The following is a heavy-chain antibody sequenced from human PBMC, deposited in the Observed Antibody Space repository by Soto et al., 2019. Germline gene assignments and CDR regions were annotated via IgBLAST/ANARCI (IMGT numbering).Heavy chain of an antibody. J-gene: IGHJ4*02. CDR3: ARATSVDAY. V-gene: IGHV3-7*01. Sequence: EVQLVESGGDLVQPGGSLRLSCAASGFAFSGYWMSWVRQALGKGLEGVANIKQDGSEKYYVDSVKGRFTISRDNAKNSLYLQMNSLRVEVTAVYYCARATSVDAYWGQGTLVTVCS. D-gene: IGHD5-12*01. CDR1: GFAFSGYW. CDR2: IKQDGSEK.